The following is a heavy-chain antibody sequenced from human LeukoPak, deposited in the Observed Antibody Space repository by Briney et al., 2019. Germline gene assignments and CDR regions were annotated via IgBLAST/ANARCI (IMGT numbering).Heavy chain of an antibody. J-gene: IGHJ4*02. D-gene: IGHD3-22*01. V-gene: IGHV3-30*18. Sequence: GGSLRLSCAASGFSFSSYGVHWVRQAPGKGLEWVAVLSYDGSIEYYADSVKGRFTISRDNSKNTLYLQMNSLRAEDTAVYYCAKPPYDSSGYYQSTFDYWGQGTLVTVSS. CDR1: GFSFSSYG. CDR3: AKPPYDSSGYYQSTFDY. CDR2: LSYDGSIE.